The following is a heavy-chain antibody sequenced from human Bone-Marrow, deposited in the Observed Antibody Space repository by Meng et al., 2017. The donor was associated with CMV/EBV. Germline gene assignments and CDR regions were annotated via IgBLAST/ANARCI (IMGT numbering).Heavy chain of an antibody. CDR3: ARGSAANSSWYAYPLDY. Sequence: ETLSLTCTASGFTVSSHYMTWVRQAPGRGLEWVSVIYSGGSTFYADSVKGRFTISRDNSRNTLYLQMNSLRAEDTAIYYCARGSAANSSWYAYPLDYWGQGTLVTVSS. J-gene: IGHJ4*02. D-gene: IGHD2-2*01. CDR1: GFTVSSHY. CDR2: IYSGGST. V-gene: IGHV3-53*01.